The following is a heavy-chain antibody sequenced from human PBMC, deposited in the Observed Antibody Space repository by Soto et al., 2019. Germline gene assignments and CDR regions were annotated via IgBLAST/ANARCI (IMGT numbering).Heavy chain of an antibody. CDR1: GYGFSTYG. CDR2: VSAYTHKG. V-gene: IGHV1-18*01. CDR3: GRGPA. J-gene: IGHJ4*02. Sequence: QVHLVQSGPEVKKPGASGKVSCKASGYGFSTYGITLVRQAPGQGLEWLGWVSAYTHKGNYAQKFQGRVTMTTYTSSTTTYLDLGGLTSDDTAIYFCGRGPAWGQGTLVIVSS.